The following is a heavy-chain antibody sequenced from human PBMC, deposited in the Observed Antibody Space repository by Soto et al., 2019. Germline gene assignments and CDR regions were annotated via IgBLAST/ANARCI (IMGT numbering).Heavy chain of an antibody. CDR2: IYYSGIT. CDR3: ARYKSNYYYGMDV. J-gene: IGHJ6*02. Sequence: PSETLSLTCAVYGGSFSDYSYYWSWIRQPPGKGLEWIGYIYYSGITNYNPSLKSRVTISVDTSKNQFSLKLSSVTAADTAVYYCARYKSNYYYGMDVWGQGTTVTVSS. V-gene: IGHV4-61*01. D-gene: IGHD1-20*01. CDR1: GGSFSDYSYY.